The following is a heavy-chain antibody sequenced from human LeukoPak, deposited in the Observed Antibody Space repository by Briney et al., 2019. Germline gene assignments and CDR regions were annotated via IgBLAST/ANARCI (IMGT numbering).Heavy chain of an antibody. CDR1: GYIFTSHY. Sequence: ASVKVSCKASGYIFTSHYMHWVRQAPGQGLEWMGWINPNTGGTNYEQKFQGRVTMTRDTSISTAYMELSRLKSDDMAVYYCARLAYSTSSAGYMDVWGKGTTVTVSS. CDR3: ARLAYSTSSAGYMDV. CDR2: INPNTGGT. J-gene: IGHJ6*03. V-gene: IGHV1-2*02. D-gene: IGHD6-6*01.